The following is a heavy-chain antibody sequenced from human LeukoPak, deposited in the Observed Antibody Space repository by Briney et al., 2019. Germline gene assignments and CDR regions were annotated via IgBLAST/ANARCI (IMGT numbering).Heavy chain of an antibody. CDR1: GGSFSGYY. D-gene: IGHD2-21*02. V-gene: IGHV4-34*01. Sequence: SETLSLTCAVYGGSFSGYYWSWIRQPPGKGLEWIGEINHSGSTNYNPSLKSRVTISVDTSKNQFSLKLSSVTAEDTAVYYCAKGNTPVAYCGGDCYPLHYWGQGTLVTVSS. CDR3: AKGNTPVAYCGGDCYPLHY. J-gene: IGHJ4*02. CDR2: INHSGST.